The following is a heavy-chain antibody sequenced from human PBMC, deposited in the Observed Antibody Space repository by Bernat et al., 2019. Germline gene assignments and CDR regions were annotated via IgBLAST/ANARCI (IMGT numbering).Heavy chain of an antibody. D-gene: IGHD3-16*02. V-gene: IGHV7-4-1*02. CDR3: ARGDYIWGSYRYTGFDY. Sequence: QVQLVQSGAEVKKPGSSVKVSCKASGGTFSSYAISWVRQAPGQGLEWMGGINTNTGNPTYAQGFTGRFVFSLDTSVSTAYLQISSLKAEDTAVYYCARGDYIWGSYRYTGFDYWGQGTLVTVSS. CDR1: GGTFSSYA. J-gene: IGHJ4*02. CDR2: INTNTGNP.